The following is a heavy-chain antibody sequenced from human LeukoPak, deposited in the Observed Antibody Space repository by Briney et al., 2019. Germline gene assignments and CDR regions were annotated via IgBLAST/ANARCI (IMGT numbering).Heavy chain of an antibody. V-gene: IGHV4-59*12. D-gene: IGHD3-10*01. CDR3: ARDQDYYGSGSYGPDH. CDR1: GGSISGYY. J-gene: IGHJ5*02. CDR2: INYSGST. Sequence: SETLSLTCAVSGGSISGYYWSWIRQSPDKGLEWIGYINYSGSTNYNPSLQSRVTISVDTSKNQFSLKLSSVTAADTAVYYCARDQDYYGSGSYGPDHWGQGILVAVSS.